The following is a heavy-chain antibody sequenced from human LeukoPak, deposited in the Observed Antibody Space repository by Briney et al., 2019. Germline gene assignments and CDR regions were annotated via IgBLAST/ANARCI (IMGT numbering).Heavy chain of an antibody. D-gene: IGHD6-13*01. V-gene: IGHV3-30*03. Sequence: GGSLRLSCAASGFTFSNYGIHWVRQAPGKGLEWVGLISYDGNNKYYADSVKGRFTISRDNSKNTLYLQMNSLRAEDTAVYYCARHQQYSSSWSLFDHWGQGTLVTVSS. CDR1: GFTFSNYG. J-gene: IGHJ4*02. CDR3: ARHQQYSSSWSLFDH. CDR2: ISYDGNNK.